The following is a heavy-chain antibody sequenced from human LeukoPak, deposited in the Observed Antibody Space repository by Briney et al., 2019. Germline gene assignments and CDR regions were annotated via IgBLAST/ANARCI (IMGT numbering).Heavy chain of an antibody. V-gene: IGHV4-39*07. D-gene: IGHD3-10*02. Sequence: SETLSLTCTVSGVSISSSSYYWGWIRQPPGKGLEWIGSIYYSGSTYYNPSLKSRVTISVDTSKNQFSLKLSSVTAADTAVYYCARDRSVLDYWGQGTLVTVSS. J-gene: IGHJ4*02. CDR2: IYYSGST. CDR1: GVSISSSSYY. CDR3: ARDRSVLDY.